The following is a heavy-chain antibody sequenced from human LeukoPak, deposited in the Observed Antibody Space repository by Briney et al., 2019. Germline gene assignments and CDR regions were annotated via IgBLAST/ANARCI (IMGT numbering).Heavy chain of an antibody. V-gene: IGHV4-39*07. CDR3: ARDRRVAVAGFDY. CDR1: GGSISSSSFY. CDR2: IYYDGTT. J-gene: IGHJ4*02. Sequence: PSETLSLTCTVSGGSISSSSFYWVWIRQPPGKGLEWIAGIYYDGTTYQNPSLETRVTISIDTSKNQFSLKLTSVTAADTAVYYCARDRRVAVAGFDYWGQGSLVTVSS. D-gene: IGHD6-19*01.